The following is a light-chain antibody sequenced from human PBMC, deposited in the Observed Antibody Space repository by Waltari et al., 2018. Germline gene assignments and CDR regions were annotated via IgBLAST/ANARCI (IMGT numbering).Light chain of an antibody. Sequence: QSVLKRPPSVSGAPGQRVPISCTRRSAHIGARSHLPWYQQLPGTAPKLLNYGNSNRPSGVPDRFSGSKSGTSASLAITGLQAGDEADYYCQSYDSGLSGGVFGGGTKLTV. V-gene: IGLV1-40*01. J-gene: IGLJ2*01. CDR2: GNS. CDR1: SAHIGARSH. CDR3: QSYDSGLSGGV.